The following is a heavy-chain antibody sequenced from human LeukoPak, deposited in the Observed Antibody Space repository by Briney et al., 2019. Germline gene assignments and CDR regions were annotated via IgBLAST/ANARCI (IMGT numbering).Heavy chain of an antibody. Sequence: LXXSCAAXXXXXXXXAMHXXRXAPGXXLXXXXXISYDGSNKYYADSVKGRFTISRDNSKNTLYLQMNSLRAEDTAVYYCARDIGQWLEPQLDYWGQGTLVTVSS. CDR2: ISYDGSNK. J-gene: IGHJ4*02. V-gene: IGHV3-30*01. D-gene: IGHD6-19*01. CDR1: XXXXXXXA. CDR3: ARDIGQWLEPQLDY.